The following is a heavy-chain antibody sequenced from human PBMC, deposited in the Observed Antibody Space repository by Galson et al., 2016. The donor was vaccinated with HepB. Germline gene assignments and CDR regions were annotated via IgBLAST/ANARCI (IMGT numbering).Heavy chain of an antibody. CDR2: IKYDGTEK. CDR3: AKDAYSRGDD. Sequence: SLRLSCAASGFSFSNCWMSWVRQAPGKGLEWVANIKYDGTEKSYAGSVKGRFTISRDNAKNSLYLQMSSLRVEDTAMYYCAKDAYSRGDDWGQGTLVTVSS. J-gene: IGHJ4*02. CDR1: GFSFSNCW. V-gene: IGHV3-7*05. D-gene: IGHD6-13*01.